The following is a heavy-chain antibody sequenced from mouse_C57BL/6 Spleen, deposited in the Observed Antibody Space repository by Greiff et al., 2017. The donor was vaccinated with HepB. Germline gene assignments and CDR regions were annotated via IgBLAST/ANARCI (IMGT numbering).Heavy chain of an antibody. CDR1: GFNIKNTY. D-gene: IGHD2-12*01. CDR2: IDPANGNT. V-gene: IGHV14-3*01. CDR3: AERTNNRGYSLAMDY. Sequence: EVQLQQSVAELVRPGASVKLSCTASGFNIKNTYMHWVKQRPEQGLEWIGRIDPANGNTKYAPKFQGMVTITADTSSNTVYLQLSSLTSEDTAIYSSAERTNNRGYSLAMDYWGQGTSVTVSS. J-gene: IGHJ4*01.